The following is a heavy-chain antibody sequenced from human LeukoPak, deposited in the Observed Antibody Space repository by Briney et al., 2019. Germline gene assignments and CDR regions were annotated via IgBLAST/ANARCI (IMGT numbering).Heavy chain of an antibody. CDR2: INQDGSEK. J-gene: IGHJ4*02. V-gene: IGHV3-7*01. CDR3: AKEQYPGYFDF. D-gene: IGHD4-11*01. CDR1: GFTFSSYW. Sequence: GGSLRLSCAASGFTFSSYWMSWVRQAPGKGLEWVANINQDGSEKFYVDSVKGRFTISRDNAKNSLYLQLNNVRTEDTATYFCAKEQYPGYFDFWGQGTLVTVSA.